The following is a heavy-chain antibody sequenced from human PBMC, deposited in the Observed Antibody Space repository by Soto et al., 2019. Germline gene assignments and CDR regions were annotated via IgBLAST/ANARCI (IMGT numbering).Heavy chain of an antibody. D-gene: IGHD2-8*02. CDR2: IYYSGSI. Sequence: SETLSLTCTVSGGSISSYYWSWVRQPPGKGLEWIGYIYYSGSINYQPSLKSRVTISVDTSKNQFSLKLSSVTAADTAVYYCARDKITGLFDYWGQGTLVTVSS. V-gene: IGHV4-59*12. J-gene: IGHJ4*02. CDR3: ARDKITGLFDY. CDR1: GGSISSYY.